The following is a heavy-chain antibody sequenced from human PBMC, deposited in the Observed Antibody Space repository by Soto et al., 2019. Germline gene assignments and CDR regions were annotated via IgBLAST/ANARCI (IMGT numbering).Heavy chain of an antibody. CDR3: ARDLGAYYFDY. CDR1: GFTFSSYG. V-gene: IGHV3-33*01. D-gene: IGHD2-15*01. Sequence: QVQLVESGGGVVQPGRSLRLSCAASGFTFSSYGMHWVRQAPGKGLEWVAVIWYDGSNKYYADSVKGRFTISRDNSKNTLYLQMNSLRAEGTAVYYCARDLGAYYFDYWGQGTLVTVSS. CDR2: IWYDGSNK. J-gene: IGHJ4*02.